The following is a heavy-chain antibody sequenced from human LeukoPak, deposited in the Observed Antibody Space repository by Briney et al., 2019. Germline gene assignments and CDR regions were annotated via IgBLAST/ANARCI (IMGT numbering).Heavy chain of an antibody. Sequence: GGSLRLSCAASGFTFSSYSMSWVRQAPGKGLEWVANIKQDGSEKYYVDSVKGRFTISRDNAKNSLYLQMNSLRAEDTAVYYCARAMSDDILTVDFWGQGTLVTVSS. D-gene: IGHD3-9*01. CDR1: GFTFSSYS. CDR3: ARAMSDDILTVDF. J-gene: IGHJ4*02. CDR2: IKQDGSEK. V-gene: IGHV3-7*01.